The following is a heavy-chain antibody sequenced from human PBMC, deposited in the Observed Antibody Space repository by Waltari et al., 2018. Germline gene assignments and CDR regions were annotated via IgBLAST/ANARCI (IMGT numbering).Heavy chain of an antibody. V-gene: IGHV3-53*01. CDR3: ARAQRTYSSSWYGY. CDR2: IYSGGST. CDR1: GFTVSSNY. D-gene: IGHD6-13*01. J-gene: IGHJ4*02. Sequence: EVQLVESGGGLIQPGGSLRLSCAASGFTVSSNYMSWVRQAPGKGLEWVSVIYSGGSTYYADSVKGRFTISRDNAKNSLYLQMNSLRAEDTAVYYCARAQRTYSSSWYGYWGQGTLVTVSS.